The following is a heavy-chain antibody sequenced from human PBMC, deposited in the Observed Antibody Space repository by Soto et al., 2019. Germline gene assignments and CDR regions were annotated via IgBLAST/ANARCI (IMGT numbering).Heavy chain of an antibody. Sequence: PSETLSLTCAVYGGSFSGYYWSWIRQPPGKGLEWIGEINHSGSTNYNPSLKSRVTISVDTSKNQFSLKLSSVTAADTAVYYCARGRITMVRGVIGLWFDPWGQGTLVTVSS. CDR1: GGSFSGYY. CDR2: INHSGST. D-gene: IGHD3-10*01. V-gene: IGHV4-34*01. CDR3: ARGRITMVRGVIGLWFDP. J-gene: IGHJ5*02.